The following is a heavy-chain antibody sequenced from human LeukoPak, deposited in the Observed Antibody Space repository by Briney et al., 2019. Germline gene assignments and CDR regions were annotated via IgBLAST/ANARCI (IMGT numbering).Heavy chain of an antibody. J-gene: IGHJ5*02. CDR3: ARDNSVEDTAWWFDP. CDR1: GYTFTGYY. Sequence: ASVKVSCRASGYTFTGYYMHWVRQAPGQGLEWMGIINPSGGSTSYAQKFQGRVTMTRDMSTSTDYMELSSLRSEDTAVYYCARDNSVEDTAWWFDPWGQGTLVTVSS. V-gene: IGHV1-46*01. D-gene: IGHD4-23*01. CDR2: INPSGGST.